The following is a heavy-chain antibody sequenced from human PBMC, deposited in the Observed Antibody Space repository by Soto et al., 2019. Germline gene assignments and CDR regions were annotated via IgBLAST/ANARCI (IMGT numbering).Heavy chain of an antibody. CDR3: ARGVPGHYGCDY. J-gene: IGHJ4*02. Sequence: EVQLVESGGGLVQPGGSLRLSCEASGSPFSGYWMHWVRQAPGKGLVWVSRINSDGSSTNYADSVKGRFTISRDNVKNTLYLQMDSLRSEDTAVYYCARGVPGHYGCDYWGQGTLVTVSS. CDR1: GSPFSGYW. CDR2: INSDGSST. D-gene: IGHD4-17*01. V-gene: IGHV3-74*01.